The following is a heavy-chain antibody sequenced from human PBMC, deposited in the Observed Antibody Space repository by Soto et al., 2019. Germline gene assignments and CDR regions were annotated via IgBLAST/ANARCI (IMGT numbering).Heavy chain of an antibody. CDR2: IYYSGST. Sequence: PSETLFLTCTVSGGSISSYYWSWIRQPPGKGLEWIGYIYYSGSTNYNPSLKSRVTISVDTSKNQFSLKLSSVTAADTAVYYCARVGGPVYSSSWYPDYWGQGTLVTVSS. J-gene: IGHJ4*02. D-gene: IGHD6-13*01. CDR1: GGSISSYY. CDR3: ARVGGPVYSSSWYPDY. V-gene: IGHV4-59*01.